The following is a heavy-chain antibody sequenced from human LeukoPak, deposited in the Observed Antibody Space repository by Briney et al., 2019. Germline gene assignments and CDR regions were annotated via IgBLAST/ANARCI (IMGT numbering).Heavy chain of an antibody. V-gene: IGHV3-30*02. Sequence: WGSLRLSCAASGFTFSSYGMLWVRQAPGKGLEWVAFIRYDGSNKYYADSVKGRFTISRDNSKNTMYLQMNSLRAEDTAVYYCVKKLRYFDWSDYFEYWGQGTLVTVSS. CDR2: IRYDGSNK. CDR3: VKKLRYFDWSDYFEY. J-gene: IGHJ4*02. CDR1: GFTFSSYG. D-gene: IGHD3-9*01.